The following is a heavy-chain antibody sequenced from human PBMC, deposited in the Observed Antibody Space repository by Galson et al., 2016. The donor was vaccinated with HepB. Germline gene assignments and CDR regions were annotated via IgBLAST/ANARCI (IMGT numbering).Heavy chain of an antibody. D-gene: IGHD6-19*01. CDR2: ISFDGSYK. CDR3: ARESQGLAN. CDR1: GFNFSPYT. J-gene: IGHJ4*02. V-gene: IGHV3-30*04. Sequence: SLRLSCAASGFNFSPYTMHWVRQAPGKGLEWVAIISFDGSYKSYADSVKGRFTISRDNSKNTLYLQMNSLRPDDTAVYYCARESQGLANWGQGTLVTVSS.